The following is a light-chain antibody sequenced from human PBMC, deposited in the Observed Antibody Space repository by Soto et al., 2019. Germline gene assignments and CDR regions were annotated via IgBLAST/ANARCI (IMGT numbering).Light chain of an antibody. Sequence: IVLTQSPGTLSLSPGESATLSCRASQTVSVSYLAWYHQKPGQVPRLLMYGASSRATGIPDRFSGSGSGKDFTLTVSRLEPEDFAVYYCQQYGNSPYTFGHGTKLEIK. CDR2: GAS. CDR1: QTVSVSY. V-gene: IGKV3-20*01. CDR3: QQYGNSPYT. J-gene: IGKJ2*01.